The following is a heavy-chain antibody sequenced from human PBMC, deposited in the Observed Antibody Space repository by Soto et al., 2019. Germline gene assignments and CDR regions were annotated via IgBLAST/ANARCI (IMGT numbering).Heavy chain of an antibody. CDR1: GFTFSSYA. CDR2: ISGSGGST. J-gene: IGHJ4*02. V-gene: IGHV3-23*01. D-gene: IGHD3-10*01. CDR3: AKHTYGSGSRLSFDY. Sequence: GGSLGLSCAASGFTFSSYAMSWVRQAPGKGLEWVSAISGSGGSTYYADSVKGRFTISRDNSKNTLYLQMNSLRAEDTAVYYCAKHTYGSGSRLSFDYWGQGTLVTVSS.